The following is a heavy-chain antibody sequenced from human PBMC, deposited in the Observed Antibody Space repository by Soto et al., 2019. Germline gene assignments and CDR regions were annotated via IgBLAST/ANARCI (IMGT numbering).Heavy chain of an antibody. CDR3: GRVGLIPWTNTAFFEY. CDR2: VNPSVGTT. J-gene: IGHJ4*02. CDR1: GYTFTSYY. V-gene: IGHV1-46*01. D-gene: IGHD1-1*01. Sequence: QVQLVQSGAEVKKPGASVKVSCKASGYTFTSYYIHWIRQAPGQGLEWMGIVNPSVGTTSYAQKSQGRVTMTRDTSTTTVYMDLSSLRSEDTAVYYCGRVGLIPWTNTAFFEYWGKGTLLTVSS.